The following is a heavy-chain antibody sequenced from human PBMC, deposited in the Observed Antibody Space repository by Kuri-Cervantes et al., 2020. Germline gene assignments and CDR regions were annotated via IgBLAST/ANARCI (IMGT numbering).Heavy chain of an antibody. D-gene: IGHD6-13*01. CDR1: GFTFSSYS. CDR2: ISSSSSYI. CDR3: ARDRSSWYRFDY. V-gene: IGHV3-21*01. Sequence: GESLKISCAASGFTFSSYSMNWVRQAPGKGLEWVSSISSSSSYIYYADSVKGRFTISGDNAKNSLYLQVNSLRAEDTAVYYCARDRSSWYRFDYWGQGTLVTVSS. J-gene: IGHJ4*02.